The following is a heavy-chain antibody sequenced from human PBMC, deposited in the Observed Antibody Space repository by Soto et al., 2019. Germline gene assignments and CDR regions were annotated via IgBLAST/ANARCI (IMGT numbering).Heavy chain of an antibody. Sequence: QVQLVESGGGVVQPGRSLRLSCAASGFTFNSYAMHWVRQAPGKGLEWVAVISYDGRDKYYPDSVKGRFTISRDNSKNTLYLQMNSLRAEDTAVYYCARSAGGSYPQYDYWGQGTLVTVSS. D-gene: IGHD1-26*01. CDR2: ISYDGRDK. V-gene: IGHV3-30*04. J-gene: IGHJ4*02. CDR1: GFTFNSYA. CDR3: ARSAGGSYPQYDY.